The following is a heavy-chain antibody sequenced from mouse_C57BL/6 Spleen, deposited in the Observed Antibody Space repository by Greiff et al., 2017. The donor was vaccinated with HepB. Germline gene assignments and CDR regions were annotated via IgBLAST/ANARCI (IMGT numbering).Heavy chain of an antibody. V-gene: IGHV1-64*01. CDR2: IHPNSGST. D-gene: IGHD1-1*01. Sequence: QVQLQQSGAELVKPGASVKLSCKASGYTFTSYWMHWVKQRPGQGLEWIGMIHPNSGSTNYNEKFKSKATLPVDKSSSTDYMQLSSLTSEDSAVYYCARGGDYGSSGYWGQGTTLTVSS. CDR3: ARGGDYGSSGY. J-gene: IGHJ2*01. CDR1: GYTFTSYW.